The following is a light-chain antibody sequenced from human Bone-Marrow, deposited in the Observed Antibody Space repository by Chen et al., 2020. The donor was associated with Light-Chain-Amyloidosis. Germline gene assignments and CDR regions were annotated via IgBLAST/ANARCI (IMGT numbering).Light chain of an antibody. V-gene: IGLV2-14*01. CDR1: SSDVGGDNH. Sequence: QSALTQPASVSGSPGQSITISCTGTSSDVGGDNHVSWYQQHPDKAPKLTIYEVTNRPSWVPDRFSGSKSDNTASLTISGLQTEDEADYFCSSYTITNTLVFGSGTRVTV. CDR3: SSYTITNTLV. J-gene: IGLJ1*01. CDR2: EVT.